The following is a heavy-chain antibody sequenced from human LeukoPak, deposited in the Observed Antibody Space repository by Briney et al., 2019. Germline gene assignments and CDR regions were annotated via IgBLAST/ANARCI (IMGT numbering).Heavy chain of an antibody. D-gene: IGHD6-13*01. CDR1: GGTFSSHA. Sequence: SVKVSCKASGGTFSSHAISWVRQAPGQGLEWMGGIIPIFGTANYAQKFQGRVTITADESTSTAYMELSSLRSEDTAVYYCARDSYRAAAGTSWFDPWGQGTLVTVSS. V-gene: IGHV1-69*01. CDR3: ARDSYRAAAGTSWFDP. CDR2: IIPIFGTA. J-gene: IGHJ5*02.